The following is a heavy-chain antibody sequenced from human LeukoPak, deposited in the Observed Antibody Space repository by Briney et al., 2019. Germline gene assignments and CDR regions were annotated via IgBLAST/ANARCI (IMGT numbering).Heavy chain of an antibody. D-gene: IGHD1-26*01. CDR1: GGSISSGSYY. J-gene: IGHJ6*03. Sequence: SQTLSLTCTVSGGSISSGSYYWSWIRQPAGKGLEWIGRIYTSGSTSYNPSLKSRVTMSVDTSKNQFSLKLSSVTAADTAVYYCARERGSYYYYYYMDVWGKGTTVTVSS. CDR3: ARERGSYYYYYYMDV. V-gene: IGHV4-61*02. CDR2: IYTSGST.